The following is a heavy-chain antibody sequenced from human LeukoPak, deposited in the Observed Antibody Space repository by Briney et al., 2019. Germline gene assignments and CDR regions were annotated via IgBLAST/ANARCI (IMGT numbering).Heavy chain of an antibody. V-gene: IGHV4-61*02. D-gene: IGHD6-19*01. CDR2: IYTSGST. Sequence: MASETLSLTCTVSGGSISSGSYYWSWIRQPARKRLEWIGRIYTSGSTNYSPSLKSRVTISVDTSKNQFSLKLSSVTAADTAVYYCARVSVQQWPFPSNWFDPWGQGTLVTVSS. J-gene: IGHJ5*02. CDR3: ARVSVQQWPFPSNWFDP. CDR1: GGSISSGSYY.